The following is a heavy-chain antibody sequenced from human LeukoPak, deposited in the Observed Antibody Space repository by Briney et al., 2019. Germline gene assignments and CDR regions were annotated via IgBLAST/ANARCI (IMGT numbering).Heavy chain of an antibody. D-gene: IGHD3-16*01. J-gene: IGHJ4*02. CDR1: GYSFSNYW. CDR3: ARHYYDYVWGSYGIDY. Sequence: GESLKISCKGSGYSFSNYWIGWARQMPGKGLDWMGILYPGDSDTRYSPSFQGQVTISADKSISTAYLQWSSLKASDTAMDDCARHYYDYVWGSYGIDYWGQGTLVTVSS. V-gene: IGHV5-51*01. CDR2: LYPGDSDT.